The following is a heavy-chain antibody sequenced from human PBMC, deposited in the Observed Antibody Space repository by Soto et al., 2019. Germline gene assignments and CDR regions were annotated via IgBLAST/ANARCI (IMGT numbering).Heavy chain of an antibody. J-gene: IGHJ6*02. CDR2: LSGSGSST. CDR1: GFTFSDYY. V-gene: IGHV3-23*04. Sequence: VQLVESGGGLVKPGGSLRLSCAASGFTFSDYYMSWVRQAPGKGLEWVSALSGSGSSTYYADSVKGRFTISRDNLKNTVSLQMNNLTAEDTAVYYCAKGGVTRSYYYAMDVWGQGTTVTVSS. CDR3: AKGGVTRSYYYAMDV.